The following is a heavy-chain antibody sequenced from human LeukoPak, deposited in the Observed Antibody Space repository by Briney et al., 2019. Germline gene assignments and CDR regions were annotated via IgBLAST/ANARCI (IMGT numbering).Heavy chain of an antibody. CDR1: GGSFSGYY. Sequence: SGTLSLTCAVYGGSFSGYYWSWIRQPPGKGLEWIGEINHSGSTNYNPSLKSRVTISVDTSKNQFSLKLSSVTAADTAVYYCARGPDDYWGQGTLVTVSS. CDR3: ARGPDDY. V-gene: IGHV4-34*01. CDR2: INHSGST. J-gene: IGHJ4*02.